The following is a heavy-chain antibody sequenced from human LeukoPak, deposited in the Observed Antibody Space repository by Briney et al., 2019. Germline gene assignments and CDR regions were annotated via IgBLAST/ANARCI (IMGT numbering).Heavy chain of an antibody. CDR3: VKSGGYGLIDY. V-gene: IGHV4-34*01. CDR1: GGSFSGYY. J-gene: IGHJ4*02. Sequence: SETLSLTCAVYGGSFSGYYWSWIRQPPGKGLEWIGSIYYSGNTYYNASLKSQVSISIDTSKNQFSLRLTSVTAADTAVYFCVKSGGYGLIDYWGQGTLVTVSS. CDR2: IYYSGNT. D-gene: IGHD1-26*01.